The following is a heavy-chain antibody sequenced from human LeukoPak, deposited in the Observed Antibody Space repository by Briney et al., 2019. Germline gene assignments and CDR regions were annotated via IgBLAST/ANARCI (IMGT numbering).Heavy chain of an antibody. CDR3: ARLETSVTEHNGFDP. CDR1: GGSISSSSYY. Sequence: SETLSLTCTVSGGSISSSSYYWGWIRQPPGKGLEWIGSIYYSGSTYYNPSLKSRVTISVDTSKNQFSLKLSSVTAADTAAYYCARLETSVTEHNGFDPWGQGTLVTVSS. D-gene: IGHD2-21*02. J-gene: IGHJ5*02. CDR2: IYYSGST. V-gene: IGHV4-39*01.